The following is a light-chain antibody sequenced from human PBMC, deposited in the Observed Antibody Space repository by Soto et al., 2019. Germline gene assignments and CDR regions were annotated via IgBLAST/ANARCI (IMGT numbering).Light chain of an antibody. CDR2: DNN. CDR1: SSNIGNND. CDR3: GTWDNSLSAYV. Sequence: QSVLTQPPSVSSARGQKVTISCSGSSSNIGNNDVSWYHQLPGTAPKLLIYDNNKRPSGIPDRFSGSKSGTSATLGITGLQTGDEADYYCGTWDNSLSAYVFGTGTKVNVL. V-gene: IGLV1-51*01. J-gene: IGLJ1*01.